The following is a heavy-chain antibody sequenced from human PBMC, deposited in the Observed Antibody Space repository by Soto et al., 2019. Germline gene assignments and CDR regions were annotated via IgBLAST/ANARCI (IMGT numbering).Heavy chain of an antibody. CDR3: ARDPGTAN. CDR1: GFTLNDYY. CDR2: IKGDGSDP. Sequence: EVQLVESGGDLVQPGGSLRLSCATSGFTLNDYYISWVRQVPGKGLEWVGNIKGDGSDPHYVDSVKGRFTISRDNAENLIYLQMNHLRVEDTAMYYCARDPGTANWGQGTPVTVSS. J-gene: IGHJ4*02. V-gene: IGHV3-7*03.